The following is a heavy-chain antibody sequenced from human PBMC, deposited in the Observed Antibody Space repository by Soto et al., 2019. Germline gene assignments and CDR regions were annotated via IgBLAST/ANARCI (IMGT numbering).Heavy chain of an antibody. Sequence: SETLSLTCAVSGYYISSGYYWGWIRQPPGKGLEWIGSIYHSGSTYYNPSLKSRVTISVDTSKNQFSLKLSSVTAADTAVYYCARVGFTMVRGVINYYYYYGMDVWGQGTTVTVSS. CDR1: GYYISSGYY. D-gene: IGHD3-10*01. CDR2: IYHSGST. J-gene: IGHJ6*02. CDR3: ARVGFTMVRGVINYYYYYGMDV. V-gene: IGHV4-38-2*01.